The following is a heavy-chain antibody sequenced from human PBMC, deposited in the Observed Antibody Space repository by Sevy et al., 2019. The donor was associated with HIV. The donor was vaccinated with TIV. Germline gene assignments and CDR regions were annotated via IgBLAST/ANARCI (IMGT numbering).Heavy chain of an antibody. CDR3: VKDRGDTMMDYFDY. CDR1: GFTFSSYA. J-gene: IGHJ4*02. Sequence: GGSLRLSCSASGFTFSSYAMRWVRQAPGKGLEYVSAISSNGGSTYYADSVKGRFTISRDNSKNTLYLQMSSLRAGDTAVYYCVKDRGDTMMDYFDYWGQGTLVTVSS. V-gene: IGHV3-64D*06. CDR2: ISSNGGST. D-gene: IGHD3-22*01.